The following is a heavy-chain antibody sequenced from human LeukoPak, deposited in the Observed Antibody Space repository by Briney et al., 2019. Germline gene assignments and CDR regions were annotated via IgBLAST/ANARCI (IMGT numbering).Heavy chain of an antibody. D-gene: IGHD3-3*01. J-gene: IGHJ4*02. CDR2: IYTSGST. CDR1: GGSISSGSYY. V-gene: IGHV4-61*02. CDR3: ARTPSPPIWSGYWFYFDY. Sequence: SQTLSLTCTVSGGSISSGSYYWSWIPQPAGKGLEWIGRIYTSGSTNYNPSLKSRVTISVDTSKNQFSLKLSSVTAADRAVYHCARTPSPPIWSGYWFYFDYWGQGTLVTVSS.